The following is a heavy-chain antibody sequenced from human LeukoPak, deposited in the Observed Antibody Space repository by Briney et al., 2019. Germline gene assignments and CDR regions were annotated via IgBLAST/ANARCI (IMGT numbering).Heavy chain of an antibody. J-gene: IGHJ4*02. CDR2: INHSGST. V-gene: IGHV4-34*01. CDR3: ARETAPDSSGYSLDY. Sequence: SETLSLTCAVYGGSFSGYYWSWIRQPPRKGLEWIGEINHSGSTNSNPSLKSRVTISVDTSKNQFSLKLSSVTAADTAVYYCARETAPDSSGYSLDYWGQGTLVTVSS. CDR1: GGSFSGYY. D-gene: IGHD3-22*01.